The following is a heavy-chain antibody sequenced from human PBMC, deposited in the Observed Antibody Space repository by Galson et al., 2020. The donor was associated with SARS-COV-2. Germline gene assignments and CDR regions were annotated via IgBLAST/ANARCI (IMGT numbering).Heavy chain of an antibody. CDR1: GYSFTSYW. V-gene: IGHV5-51*01. CDR3: ARHDQTRGGAFDI. J-gene: IGHJ3*02. CDR2: IYPGDSDT. Sequence: GESLKISCKGFGYSFTSYWIGWVRRMPGKGLEWMGIIYPGDSDTRYSPSFQGQVTISVDKSINTAYLQWSSLKASDTAVYYCARHDQTRGGAFDIWGQGTMVTVSS. D-gene: IGHD2-2*01.